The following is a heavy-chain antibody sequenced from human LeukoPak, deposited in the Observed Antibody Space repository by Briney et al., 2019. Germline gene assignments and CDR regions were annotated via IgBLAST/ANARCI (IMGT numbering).Heavy chain of an antibody. J-gene: IGHJ4*02. CDR2: IYYSGST. CDR1: NGSISPYF. V-gene: IGHV4-59*08. CDR3: ARRQTYFDY. Sequence: PSETLSLTCTVSNGSISPYFWSWTRQPPGKGLEWIGYIYYSGSTKYNPSLKSRVTISLDTSKKQFSLKLSSVTAADTALYYCARRQTYFDYWGQGTLVTVSS.